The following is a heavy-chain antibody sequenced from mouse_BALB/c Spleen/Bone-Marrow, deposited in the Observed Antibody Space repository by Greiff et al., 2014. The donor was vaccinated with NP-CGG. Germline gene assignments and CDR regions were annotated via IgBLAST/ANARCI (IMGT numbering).Heavy chain of an antibody. Sequence: QVQLQQSGAELVRPGTSVKVSCKGSGYAFTNYLIEGGKQRPGQGLEWIGFINSGSGGTKYNEKFKGKATLTADKSSSTAYMQLSSLTSDDSAVYFCARAITDAMDYWGQGTSVTVSS. CDR2: INSGSGGT. CDR1: GYAFTNYL. V-gene: IGHV1-54*01. CDR3: ARAITDAMDY. J-gene: IGHJ4*01. D-gene: IGHD2-4*01.